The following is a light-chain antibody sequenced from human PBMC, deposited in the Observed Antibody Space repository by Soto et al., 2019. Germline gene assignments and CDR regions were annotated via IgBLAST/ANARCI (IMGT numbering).Light chain of an antibody. CDR3: QQRSNWPPIT. CDR2: DAY. CDR1: HNIERW. Sequence: IHMTQAPSTLSPSLGPRVTITCPASHNIERWMAWYQPTPGKAPSLLIFDAYTLHSGVPSRFSGIGCGTDFTPTISSLEPEDLVVYYCQQRSNWPPITGVQGTRVEIK. J-gene: IGKJ5*01. V-gene: IGKV1-5*01.